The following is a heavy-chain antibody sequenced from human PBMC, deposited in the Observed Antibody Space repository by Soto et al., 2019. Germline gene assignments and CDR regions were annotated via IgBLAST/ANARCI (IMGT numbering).Heavy chain of an antibody. J-gene: IGHJ3*02. CDR2: IYYSGST. Sequence: PSETLSLTCSVSGGSISNVNYYWILIRQPPGKGLEWFGTIYYSGSTYYNPSLKSRVTISVDTSMNQFSLRLNSVTAADTAVYYCARVERGTATTVVDAFDIWGPGTMVTVSS. D-gene: IGHD1-1*01. CDR1: GGSISNVNYY. V-gene: IGHV4-39*01. CDR3: ARVERGTATTVVDAFDI.